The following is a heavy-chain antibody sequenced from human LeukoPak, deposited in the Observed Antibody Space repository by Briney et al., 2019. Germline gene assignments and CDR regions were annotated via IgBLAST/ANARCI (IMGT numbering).Heavy chain of an antibody. V-gene: IGHV4-34*01. CDR1: GGSFIGYY. CDR2: INHSGST. CDR3: ARRSSGWLLIFDY. D-gene: IGHD6-19*01. J-gene: IGHJ4*02. Sequence: PSETLSLTCAVYGGSFIGYYWSWIRQPPRKGREWSGEINHSGSTNYNPSLKRRVTISVDTSKKQFSLKMSSVTDADTAVYYCARRSSGWLLIFDYWGQGTLVTVSS.